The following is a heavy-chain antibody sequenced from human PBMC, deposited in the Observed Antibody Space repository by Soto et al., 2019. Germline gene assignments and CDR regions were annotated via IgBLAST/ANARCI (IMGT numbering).Heavy chain of an antibody. J-gene: IGHJ4*02. CDR1: GYTFTSQD. Sequence: QVQLMQSGGEVTKPGASVKVSCKASGYTFTSQDISWVRQAPGQGLEWVGWISTYSGKTNYAQSLQGRVTLTTDTSTSTAYMELRSLRSDDTAVDYCGRVGYIYGYDFWGQGTLVTVSP. D-gene: IGHD5-18*01. CDR3: GRVGYIYGYDF. CDR2: ISTYSGKT. V-gene: IGHV1-18*01.